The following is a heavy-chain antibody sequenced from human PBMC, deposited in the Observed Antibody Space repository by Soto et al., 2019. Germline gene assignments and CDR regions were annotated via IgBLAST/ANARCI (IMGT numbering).Heavy chain of an antibody. CDR2: IYVTGTT. CDR3: ARLYGSYIWAGNYFDS. Sequence: SETLSLTCNVSGGSMNPGDYYLSWVRPSPEKGLEWIGYIYVTGTTYYNPSFKSRVTISVDRSRSQFSLRLTSVTAEDTAVYFYARLYGSYIWAGNYFDSWGQGSLVTVSS. J-gene: IGHJ4*02. D-gene: IGHD1-26*01. V-gene: IGHV4-30-4*01. CDR1: GGSMNPGDYY.